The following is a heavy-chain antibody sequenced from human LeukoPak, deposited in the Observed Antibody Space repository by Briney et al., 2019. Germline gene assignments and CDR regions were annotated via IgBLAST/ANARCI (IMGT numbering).Heavy chain of an antibody. CDR2: IYSGGST. CDR1: GFTVSSNY. J-gene: IGHJ5*02. D-gene: IGHD6-6*01. CDR3: ARGSPKWFDP. V-gene: IGHV3-66*01. Sequence: GGSLRLSCAASGFTVSSNYMSWVRQAPGKGLEWVSVIYSGGSTYYADSVKGRFTISRDNAKNSLYLQMNSLRAEDTAVYYCARGSPKWFDPWGQGTLVTVSS.